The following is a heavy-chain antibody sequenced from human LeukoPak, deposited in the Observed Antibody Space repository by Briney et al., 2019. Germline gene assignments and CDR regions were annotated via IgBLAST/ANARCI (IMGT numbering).Heavy chain of an antibody. CDR2: INHSGST. D-gene: IGHD2-2*01. V-gene: IGHV4-34*01. Sequence: SETLSLTCAVYGGSFSGYYWSWIRQPPGKGLEWIGEINHSGSTNYNPSLKSRVTISVDTSKNQFSLKLSSVTAADTAVYYCAREWGTKYCSSTSCYDYYMDVWGKGTTVTVSS. CDR3: AREWGTKYCSSTSCYDYYMDV. CDR1: GGSFSGYY. J-gene: IGHJ6*03.